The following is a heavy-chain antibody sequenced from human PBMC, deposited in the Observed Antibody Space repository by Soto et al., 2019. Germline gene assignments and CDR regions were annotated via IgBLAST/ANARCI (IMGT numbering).Heavy chain of an antibody. CDR2: TGSGTGPG. J-gene: IGHJ4*02. CDR1: GGILSTNP. Sequence: SVKVSCKASGGILSTNPISWVRQAPGQGLEWMGGTGSGTGPGNHAQKFQGRLAVTADKSTSTVYMELTNLSPEDTAVYYCARRHSGGFFRFFESWGQGTLVTVSS. CDR3: ARRHSGGFFRFFES. D-gene: IGHD2-15*01. V-gene: IGHV1-69*06.